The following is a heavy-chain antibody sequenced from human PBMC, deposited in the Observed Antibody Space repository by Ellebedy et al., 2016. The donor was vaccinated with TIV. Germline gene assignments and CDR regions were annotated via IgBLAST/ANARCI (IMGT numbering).Heavy chain of an antibody. CDR2: AYSGGNT. CDR3: ATGRRDLLHYLDY. V-gene: IGHV4-59*02. J-gene: IGHJ4*02. Sequence: SETLSLXCTVSGGSVKYYNWNWIRQSPGKGLEWIGYAYSGGNTKYNPSLESRVTMSVDTSTNQCTLHLSSVTAADTAVYYCATGRRDLLHYLDYWGQGRLVTVSS. CDR1: GGSVKYYN. D-gene: IGHD1-26*01.